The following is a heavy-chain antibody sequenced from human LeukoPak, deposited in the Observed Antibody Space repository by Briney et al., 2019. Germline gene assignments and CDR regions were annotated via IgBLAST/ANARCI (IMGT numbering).Heavy chain of an antibody. CDR3: ARRPIKAYYYDSSGYGDAFDI. CDR1: GGFISSYY. D-gene: IGHD3-22*01. CDR2: IYYSGST. V-gene: IGHV4-59*08. J-gene: IGHJ3*02. Sequence: SETLSLTCTVSGGFISSYYWSWIRQPPGRGLEWIGYIYYSGSTNYNPSLKSRVTISVDTSKNQFSLKLSSVTAADTAVYYCARRPIKAYYYDSSGYGDAFDIWGQGTMVTVSS.